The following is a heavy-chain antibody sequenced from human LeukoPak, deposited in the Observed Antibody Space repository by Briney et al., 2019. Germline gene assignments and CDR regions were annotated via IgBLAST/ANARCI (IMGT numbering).Heavy chain of an antibody. J-gene: IGHJ6*02. D-gene: IGHD2-2*01. V-gene: IGHV4-34*01. CDR2: INHSGST. Sequence: PSETLSLTCAVYGGSFSGYYWSWIRQPPGKGLEWIGEINHSGSTNHNPSLKSRVTISVDTSKNQFSLKLSSVTAADTAVYYCARERDIVVVPATEPYGMDVWGQGTTVTVSS. CDR1: GGSFSGYY. CDR3: ARERDIVVVPATEPYGMDV.